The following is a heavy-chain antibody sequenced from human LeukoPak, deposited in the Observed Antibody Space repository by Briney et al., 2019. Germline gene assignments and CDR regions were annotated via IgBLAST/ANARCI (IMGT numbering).Heavy chain of an antibody. D-gene: IGHD3-10*01. J-gene: IGHJ3*02. CDR3: VKDLIVGDYYSSCNYFVPDAFDI. Sequence: GGSLRLSCAASGFSFEDYFMHWVRHVPGKGLEWVALIGGDSASTYYADSLKGRFTISRDNSYNSLYLQMGCLRVEDTALYYWVKDLIVGDYYSSCNYFVPDAFDIWGQGTMVTVSS. V-gene: IGHV3-43*02. CDR2: IGGDSAST. CDR1: GFSFEDYF.